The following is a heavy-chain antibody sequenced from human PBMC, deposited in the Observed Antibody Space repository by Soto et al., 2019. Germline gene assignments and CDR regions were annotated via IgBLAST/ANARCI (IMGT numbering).Heavy chain of an antibody. CDR2: IVVGSGNT. CDR3: AAGSITIFGVVIRYYYGMDV. CDR1: GFTFTSSA. V-gene: IGHV1-58*01. D-gene: IGHD3-3*01. J-gene: IGHJ6*02. Sequence: MQLVQSGPEVKKPGTSVKVSCKASGFTFTSSAVQWVRQARGQRLEWIGWIVVGSGNTNYAQKFQERVTITRDMSTSTAYMELSSLRSEDTAVYYCAAGSITIFGVVIRYYYGMDVWGQGTTVTVSS.